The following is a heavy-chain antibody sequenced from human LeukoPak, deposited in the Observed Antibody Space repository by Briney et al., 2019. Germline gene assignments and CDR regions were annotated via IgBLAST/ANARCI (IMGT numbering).Heavy chain of an antibody. CDR2: ISSGATTM. Sequence: PGGSLRLSCAASGFMFRSFEMYWVLQAPGKGLEWIAYISSGATTMYYADSVKGRFTISRDDAKNSLFLQMNSLRAEDTAVYYCALLAVASDFDYWGQGALVTVSS. D-gene: IGHD6-19*01. V-gene: IGHV3-48*03. CDR3: ALLAVASDFDY. J-gene: IGHJ4*02. CDR1: GFMFRSFE.